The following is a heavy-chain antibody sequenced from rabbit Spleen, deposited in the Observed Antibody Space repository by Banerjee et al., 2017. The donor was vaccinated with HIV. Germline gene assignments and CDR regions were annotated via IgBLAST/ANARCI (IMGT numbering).Heavy chain of an antibody. V-gene: IGHV1S45*01. J-gene: IGHJ4*01. CDR1: GFSFSGSGY. Sequence: QEQLVESGGGLVQPEGSLTLTCKASGFSFSGSGYKCWVRQAPGKGLEWIGCIDAVGSGNTYYATWAKGRFTISRTSSTTVTLQMTSLTAADTATYFCARDSIYASFFSVAYALSLWGQGTLVTVS. CDR3: ARDSIYASFFSVAYALSL. CDR2: IDAVGSGNT. D-gene: IGHD6-1*01.